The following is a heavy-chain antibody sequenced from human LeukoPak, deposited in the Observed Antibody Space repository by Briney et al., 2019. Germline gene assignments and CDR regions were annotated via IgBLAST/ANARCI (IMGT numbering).Heavy chain of an antibody. CDR3: ARGVEPLAANTLAY. D-gene: IGHD1-14*01. CDR1: GFTLITND. CDR2: LYSDGNT. V-gene: IGHV3-53*01. J-gene: IGHJ4*02. Sequence: GGSLRLSCAASGFTLITNDMTWVRQAPGKGLEWVSVLYSDGNTKYTDSVQGRFTISRDNSKNTLYLEMNSLSPDDTAVYYCARGVEPLAANTLAYWGQGTLVTVSS.